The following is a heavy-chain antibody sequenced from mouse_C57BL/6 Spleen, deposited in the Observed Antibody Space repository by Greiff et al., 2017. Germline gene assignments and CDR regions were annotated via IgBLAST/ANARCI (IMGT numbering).Heavy chain of an antibody. D-gene: IGHD2-3*01. V-gene: IGHV1-42*01. CDR2: INPRPGGT. Sequence: VRLQQPEPERVKLGAPVKISCKPPGYSSTGYTRNWVKQVPKKSLEWIGEINPRPGGTTYHQKFKAKATLPVDKSSSTAYMQLKSLTSEDSAVYYCARDGGSGAMDYWGQGTSVTVSS. J-gene: IGHJ4*01. CDR3: ARDGGSGAMDY. CDR1: GYSSTGYT.